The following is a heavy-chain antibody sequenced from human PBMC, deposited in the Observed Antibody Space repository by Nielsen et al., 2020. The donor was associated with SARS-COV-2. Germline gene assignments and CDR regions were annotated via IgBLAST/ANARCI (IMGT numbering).Heavy chain of an antibody. CDR1: GFTFDDYG. CDR2: INWNGGST. D-gene: IGHD6-13*01. V-gene: IGHV3-20*01. CDR3: ARDLGGWAAGTFHYYYGMDV. Sequence: GESLKISCAASGFTFDDYGMSWVRQAPGKGLEWVSGINWNGGSTGYADSVKGRFTISRDNAKNSLYLQMNSLRAEDTALYHCARDLGGWAAGTFHYYYGMDVWGQGTTVTVSS. J-gene: IGHJ6*02.